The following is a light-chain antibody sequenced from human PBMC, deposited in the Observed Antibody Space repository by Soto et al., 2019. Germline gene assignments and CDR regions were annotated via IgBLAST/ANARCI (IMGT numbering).Light chain of an antibody. CDR3: QQYDNLSAT. J-gene: IGKJ3*01. CDR2: DAS. Sequence: DIQMTQSPSSLSASVGDRVTITCQASQDISNYLNWYQQKPGKAPKLLIYDASNLETGGPSRFSGSGSGTYFTFTISSLQPEDIATYYCQQYDNLSATFGPGTKVDI. CDR1: QDISNY. V-gene: IGKV1-33*01.